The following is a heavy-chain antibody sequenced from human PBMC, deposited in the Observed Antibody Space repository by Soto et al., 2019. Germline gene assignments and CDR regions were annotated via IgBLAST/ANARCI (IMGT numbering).Heavy chain of an antibody. Sequence: PSETLSLTCNVSGGSINSNGYYWSWIRQHPGKGLEWIGYIYFSGTTYYNPSLKSRVSISVDTSKNQFSLKLNSVTAADTAVYYCARATILYYDFLTGYYYFDYWGQGALVTVSS. V-gene: IGHV4-31*03. D-gene: IGHD3-9*01. CDR2: IYFSGTT. J-gene: IGHJ4*02. CDR1: GGSINSNGYY. CDR3: ARATILYYDFLTGYYYFDY.